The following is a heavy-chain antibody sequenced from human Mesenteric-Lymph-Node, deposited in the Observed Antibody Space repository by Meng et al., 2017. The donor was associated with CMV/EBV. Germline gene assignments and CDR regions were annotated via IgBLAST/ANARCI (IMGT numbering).Heavy chain of an antibody. V-gene: IGHV3-30*04. CDR2: ISYDGSNK. D-gene: IGHD3-3*01. J-gene: IGHJ4*02. Sequence: SLKISCTASGFTFSSYAIHWVRQAPGKGLEWVVVISYDGSNKYYADSVKGRFTISRDNSKNTLYLQMNSLRAEDTAVYYCARGVTIFGVAKNYYFDYWGQGTLVTVSS. CDR3: ARGVTIFGVAKNYYFDY. CDR1: GFTFSSYA.